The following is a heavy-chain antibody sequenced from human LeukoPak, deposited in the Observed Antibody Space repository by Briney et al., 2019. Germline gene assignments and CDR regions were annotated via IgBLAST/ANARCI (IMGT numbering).Heavy chain of an antibody. V-gene: IGHV1-46*01. CDR2: INPSGGST. CDR3: AREKDGYNYILDY. D-gene: IGHD5-24*01. CDR1: GYTFTGYY. J-gene: IGHJ4*02. Sequence: ASVKVSCKASGYTFTGYYMHWVRQAPGQGLEWMGWINPSGGSTSYAQKFQGRVTMTRDMSTSTDYMELSSLRSEDTAVYYCAREKDGYNYILDYWGQGTLVTVSS.